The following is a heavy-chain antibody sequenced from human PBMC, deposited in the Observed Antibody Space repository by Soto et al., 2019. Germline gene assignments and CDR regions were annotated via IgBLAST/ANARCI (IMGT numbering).Heavy chain of an antibody. CDR1: GYTFTSYG. J-gene: IGHJ6*02. Sequence: QVQLVQSGGEVKKPGASVKLSCTASGYTFTSYGISWVRQAPGQGLEWMGWISAYNGKTNYAQNVQGRVTMTTDTSTRTAYMDLRSLRSDDTAVYYCARGGDANYYYGMDVWGQWTIVTVSS. CDR2: ISAYNGKT. V-gene: IGHV1-18*01. D-gene: IGHD5-12*01. CDR3: ARGGDANYYYGMDV.